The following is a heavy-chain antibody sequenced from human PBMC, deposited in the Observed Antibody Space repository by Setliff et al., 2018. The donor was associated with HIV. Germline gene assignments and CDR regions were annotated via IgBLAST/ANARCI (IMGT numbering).Heavy chain of an antibody. CDR2: ISGYNGNT. J-gene: IGHJ3*01. D-gene: IGHD6-19*01. CDR1: GYTFTSYG. V-gene: IGHV1-18*01. CDR3: ARVPYRSAWFSGGHDAFDV. Sequence: ASVKVSCKASGYTFTSYGISWVRQAPGQGLEWMGWISGYNGNTKYVQKYQGRVTMTTDTSTSKVDMELRTLRSDDTAVYYCARVPYRSAWFSGGHDAFDVWGQGTMVTVSS.